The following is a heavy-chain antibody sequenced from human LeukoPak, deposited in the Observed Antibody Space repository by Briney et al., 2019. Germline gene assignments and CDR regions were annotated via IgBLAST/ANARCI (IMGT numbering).Heavy chain of an antibody. Sequence: PSETLSLTCDVSGYSINSVYYWGWIRQPPGKGLEWIGYVYHSGNTYYNPSLRSRVTISVDTSRNQFSLNLSSVTAADTAVYYCAKVGTTGIDNWFDPWGQGALVTGSS. CDR1: GYSINSVYY. V-gene: IGHV4-38-2*01. D-gene: IGHD1-1*01. J-gene: IGHJ5*02. CDR2: VYHSGNT. CDR3: AKVGTTGIDNWFDP.